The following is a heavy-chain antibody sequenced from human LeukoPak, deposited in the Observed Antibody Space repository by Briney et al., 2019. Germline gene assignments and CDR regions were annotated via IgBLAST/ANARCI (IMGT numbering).Heavy chain of an antibody. CDR1: GYSISSGYY. J-gene: IGHJ4*02. V-gene: IGHV4-38-2*02. CDR2: IYHSGST. CDR3: ARDRGSHRDFDY. Sequence: SETLSLTCTVSGYSISSGYYWGWIRQPPGKGLEWIGSIYHSGSTYYNPSLKSRVTISVDTSKNQFSLKLSSVTAADTAVYYCARDRGSHRDFDYWGQGTLVTVSS. D-gene: IGHD3-10*01.